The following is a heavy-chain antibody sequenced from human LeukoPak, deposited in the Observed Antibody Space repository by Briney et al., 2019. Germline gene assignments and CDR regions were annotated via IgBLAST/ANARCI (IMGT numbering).Heavy chain of an antibody. CDR3: ARADSWFGEFNFDY. Sequence: SETLSLTCTVSGGSISSGGYYWRWIRQHPGKGLEWIGYIYYSGSTYYNPSLKSRVTISVDTSKNQFSLTLSSVTAADTAVYYCARADSWFGEFNFDYWGQGTLVTVSS. J-gene: IGHJ4*02. D-gene: IGHD3-10*01. CDR2: IYYSGST. V-gene: IGHV4-31*03. CDR1: GGSISSGGYY.